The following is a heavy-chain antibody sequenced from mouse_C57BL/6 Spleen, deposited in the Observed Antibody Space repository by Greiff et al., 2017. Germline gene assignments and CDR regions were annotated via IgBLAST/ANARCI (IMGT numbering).Heavy chain of an antibody. CDR1: GYTFTDYN. V-gene: IGHV1-18*01. CDR2: INPNNGGT. D-gene: IGHD2-3*01. CDR3: ARFDGYYYFDY. J-gene: IGHJ2*01. Sequence: EVQLVESGPELVKPGASVKIPCKASGYTFTDYNMDWVKQSHGKSLEWIGDINPNNGGTIYNQKFKGKATLTVDKSSSTAYMELRSLTSEATAVYYCARFDGYYYFDYWGQGTTLTFSS.